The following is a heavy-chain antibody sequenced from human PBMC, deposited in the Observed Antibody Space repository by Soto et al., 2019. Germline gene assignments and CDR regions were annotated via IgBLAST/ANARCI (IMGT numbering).Heavy chain of an antibody. V-gene: IGHV3-21*01. D-gene: IGHD2-15*01. J-gene: IGHJ5*02. CDR2: ISSSSSYI. CDR1: GFTFSSYS. Sequence: GGSLRLSCAASGFTFSSYSMNWVRQAPGKGLEWVSSISSSSSYIYYADSVKGRFTISRDNAKNSLYLQMNSLRAEDTAVYYCASNRVAAYNWSDPWGQGTLVTVSS. CDR3: ASNRVAAYNWSDP.